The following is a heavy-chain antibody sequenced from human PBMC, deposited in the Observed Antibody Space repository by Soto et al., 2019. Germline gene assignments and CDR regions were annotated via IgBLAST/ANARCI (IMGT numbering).Heavy chain of an antibody. CDR3: ARQQYTVVTAFDV. V-gene: IGHV4-59*07. CDR2: VSYSGKT. J-gene: IGHJ3*01. CDR1: GGSITPYY. D-gene: IGHD2-15*01. Sequence: QVQLQESGPGLVKTSDTLSLTCTVSGGSITPYYCSWIRQPPGEGLEWIGYVSYSGKTGYNPSLKSRVSMSIDTSKNEFSLKLTSLTAADAATYYCARQQYTVVTAFDVWGQGTTVAVSS.